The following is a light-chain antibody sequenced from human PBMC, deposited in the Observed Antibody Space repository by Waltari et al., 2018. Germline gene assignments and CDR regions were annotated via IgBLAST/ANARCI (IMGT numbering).Light chain of an antibody. CDR3: QQCDGWPQT. CDR1: ERVISN. Sequence: ERVRAQPPATLSEATGERATLACRASERVISNVAWYQQKPGQAPRLLIYGASTRATGVPSRFSGSGSGTDFTLTISSLQSEDFAVYYCQQCDGWPQTFGQGTKVEIK. CDR2: GAS. J-gene: IGKJ1*01. V-gene: IGKV3-15*01.